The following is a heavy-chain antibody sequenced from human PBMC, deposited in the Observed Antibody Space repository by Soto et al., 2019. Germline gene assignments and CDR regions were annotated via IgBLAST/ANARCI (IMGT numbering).Heavy chain of an antibody. CDR2: ISYDGSNK. V-gene: IGHV3-30-3*01. Sequence: GGSLRLSCAASGFTFSSYAMHWVRQAPGKGLEWVAVISYDGSNKYYADSVKGRFTISRDNSKNTLYLHMNSLRAEDTAVYYCARGPSSLTRFDYWRQGTLVTVSS. J-gene: IGHJ4*02. D-gene: IGHD2-2*01. CDR1: GFTFSSYA. CDR3: ARGPSSLTRFDY.